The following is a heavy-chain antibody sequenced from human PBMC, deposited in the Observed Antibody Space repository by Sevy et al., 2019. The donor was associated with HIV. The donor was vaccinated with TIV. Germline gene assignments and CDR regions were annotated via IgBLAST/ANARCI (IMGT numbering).Heavy chain of an antibody. CDR1: GFIFSNSW. Sequence: GGSLRLSCAASGFIFSNSWMTWVRQAPGKGLEWVGHIKRKADGETTDYAAPVKGRFTISRDDSKSTLYLQMNSLKTKDTAVYYCFETFTEFDYWGQGTLVTVSS. D-gene: IGHD3-16*01. CDR2: IKRKADGETT. V-gene: IGHV3-15*01. CDR3: FETFTEFDY. J-gene: IGHJ4*02.